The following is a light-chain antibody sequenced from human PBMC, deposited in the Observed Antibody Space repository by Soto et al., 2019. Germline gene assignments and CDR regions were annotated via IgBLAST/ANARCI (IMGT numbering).Light chain of an antibody. CDR3: QQSYSTPPLT. V-gene: IGKV1-39*01. CDR2: VAS. J-gene: IGKJ4*01. Sequence: DIQMTQYPSSLSASVGDRVTITCRASQSINTYLNWYRQKPGKAPKLLIYVASTLQSGVPSRFRGSGSGTDFTLTINSLQPDYFATYYCQQSYSTPPLTFGGGTKVEIK. CDR1: QSINTY.